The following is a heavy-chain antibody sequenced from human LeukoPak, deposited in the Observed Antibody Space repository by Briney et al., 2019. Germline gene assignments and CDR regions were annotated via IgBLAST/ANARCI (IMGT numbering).Heavy chain of an antibody. CDR2: ISSSSSTI. CDR3: ARIIDPLGVNDY. D-gene: IGHD2-8*01. J-gene: IGHJ4*02. CDR1: GFTFSSYE. Sequence: PGGSLRLSCAASGFTFSSYEMNWVRQAPGKGLEWVSYISSSSSTICYADSVKGRFTISRDNAKNSLYLQMNSLRAEDTAVYYCARIIDPLGVNDYWGQGTLVTVSS. V-gene: IGHV3-48*03.